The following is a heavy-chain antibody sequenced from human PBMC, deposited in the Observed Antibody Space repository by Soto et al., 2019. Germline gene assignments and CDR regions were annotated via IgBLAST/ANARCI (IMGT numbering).Heavy chain of an antibody. D-gene: IGHD6-19*01. V-gene: IGHV3-66*01. Sequence: GGSLRLSCAASGFTVSSNYMSWVRQAPGKGLEWVSVIYSGGSTYYADSVKGRFTISRDNSKNTLYLQMNSLRAEDTAVYYCARSTIQWLVPFDYWGQGTLVTVSS. CDR3: ARSTIQWLVPFDY. CDR2: IYSGGST. J-gene: IGHJ4*02. CDR1: GFTVSSNY.